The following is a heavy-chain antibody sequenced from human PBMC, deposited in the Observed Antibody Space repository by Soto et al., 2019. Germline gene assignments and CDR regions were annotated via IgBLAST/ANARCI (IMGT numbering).Heavy chain of an antibody. J-gene: IGHJ4*02. CDR2: IYYSGST. D-gene: IGHD3-3*01. V-gene: IGHV4-31*03. CDR3: ARWVRSGSYFDS. Sequence: SETLSLTCTVSGGSISSGGYYWSWIRQHPGKGLEWIGYIYYSGSTYYKPSLKSRLSISVDTSKNQFSLRLISVTAADTAVYYCARWVRSGSYFDSWGQGTLVTVSS. CDR1: GGSISSGGYY.